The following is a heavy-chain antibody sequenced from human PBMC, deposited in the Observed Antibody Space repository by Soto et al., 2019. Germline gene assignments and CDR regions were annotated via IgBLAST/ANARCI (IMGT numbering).Heavy chain of an antibody. CDR1: GFTFSNYA. CDR3: AKEGYPTFFKY. CDR2: ISGSGDRT. V-gene: IGHV3-23*01. Sequence: PGGSLRLSCAASGFTFSNYAMSWVRQAPGKGPEWVSAISGSGDRTYYVDSVKGRFTISRDNSQNTVSLQMNSLRADDTAVYYCAKEGYPTFFKYWGQGTLVTVSS. J-gene: IGHJ4*02. D-gene: IGHD5-18*01.